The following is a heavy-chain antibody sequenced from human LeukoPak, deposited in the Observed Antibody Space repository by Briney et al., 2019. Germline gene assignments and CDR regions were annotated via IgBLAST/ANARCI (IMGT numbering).Heavy chain of an antibody. CDR3: ARVNSSSEYFQH. V-gene: IGHV1-69*04. J-gene: IGHJ1*01. D-gene: IGHD6-13*01. CDR1: GGTFSSYA. CDR2: IIPILGIA. Sequence: SVKASCKASGGTFSSYAISWVRQAPGQGLEWMGRIIPILGIANYAQKFQGRVTITADKSTSTAYMELSSLRSEDTAVYYCARVNSSSEYFQHWGQGTLVTVSS.